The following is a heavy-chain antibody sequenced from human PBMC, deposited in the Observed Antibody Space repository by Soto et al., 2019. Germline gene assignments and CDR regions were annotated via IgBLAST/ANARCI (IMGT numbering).Heavy chain of an antibody. CDR2: ISWNSGSI. V-gene: IGHV3-9*01. J-gene: IGHJ5*02. CDR1: GLTFDDYA. D-gene: IGHD6-6*01. CDR3: AKAIAAEGWFDP. Sequence: EVQLVESGGGLVQPGRSLRLSCAASGLTFDDYAMHWVRQAPGKGLEWVSGISWNSGSIGYADSVKGRFTISRDNAKNSLYLQMNSLRAEDTALYYCAKAIAAEGWFDPWGQGTLVTVSS.